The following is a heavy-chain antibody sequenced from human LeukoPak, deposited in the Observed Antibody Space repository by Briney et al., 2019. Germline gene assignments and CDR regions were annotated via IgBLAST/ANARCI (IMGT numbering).Heavy chain of an antibody. J-gene: IGHJ1*01. CDR2: INQDGSEK. CDR1: GFTFSSYE. V-gene: IGHV3-7*01. Sequence: GGSLRLSCAASGFTFSSYEMNWVRQAPGQALERVANINQDGSEKYYVDSVKGRFTISRDNAKNSLFLQMGSLRVEDTAVYYCARESTAGYNSSWYGFRNWGQGTLVSVSS. D-gene: IGHD6-13*01. CDR3: ARESTAGYNSSWYGFRN.